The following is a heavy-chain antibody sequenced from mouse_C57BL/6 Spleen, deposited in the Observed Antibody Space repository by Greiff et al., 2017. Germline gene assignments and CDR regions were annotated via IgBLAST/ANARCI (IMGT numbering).Heavy chain of an antibody. V-gene: IGHV2-2*01. J-gene: IGHJ3*01. Sequence: VKLQESGPGLVQPSQSLSITCTVSGFSLTSYGVHWVRQSPGKGLEWLGVIWSGGSTDYNAAFISRLSISKDNSKSQVFFKMNSLQADDTAIYYCARNWRANSNYVWFAYWGQGTLVTVSA. CDR2: IWSGGST. CDR3: ARNWRANSNYVWFAY. D-gene: IGHD2-5*01. CDR1: GFSLTSYG.